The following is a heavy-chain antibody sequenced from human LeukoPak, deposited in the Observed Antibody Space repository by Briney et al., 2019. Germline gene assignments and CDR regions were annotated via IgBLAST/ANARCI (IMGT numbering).Heavy chain of an antibody. CDR1: GFTFRSYS. V-gene: IGHV3-21*01. CDR2: ISSSSSYI. D-gene: IGHD5-18*01. J-gene: IGHJ6*03. Sequence: GGSLRLSXAASGFTFRSYSMNWVRQAPEKGMEWVSSISSSSSYIYYADSVRGRFTISRDNAKNSLYLQMNSLRAEDTAVYYCARDNGYSYGDYYYYMDVWGKGTTVTVSS. CDR3: ARDNGYSYGDYYYYMDV.